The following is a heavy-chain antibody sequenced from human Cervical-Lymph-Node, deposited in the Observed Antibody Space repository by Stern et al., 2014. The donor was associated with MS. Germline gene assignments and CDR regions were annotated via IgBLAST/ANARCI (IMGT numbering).Heavy chain of an antibody. CDR3: ARHESAYSSPYFDY. V-gene: IGHV4-59*08. D-gene: IGHD3-22*01. CDR2: IYSSGST. CDR1: GGSITSYF. J-gene: IGHJ4*02. Sequence: VQLEESGPGLVKPSETLSVTCTVSGGSITSYFWSWIRQPPGKGLEWIGYIYSSGSTAYNPPLKSRVSMPVDTSKTQISLKLSSVTAADTAVYLCARHESAYSSPYFDYWGRGTLVTVST.